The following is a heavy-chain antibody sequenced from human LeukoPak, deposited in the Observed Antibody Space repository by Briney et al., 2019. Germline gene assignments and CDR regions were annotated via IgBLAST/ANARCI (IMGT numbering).Heavy chain of an antibody. Sequence: GGSLRLSCAASGFTFSSYAMSWVRQAPGKGLEWVSAISGSGGSTYYADSVKGRFTISRDDSKNIAYLQMNSLKTEDTAVYYCTRDRTTVTTTDYFDYWGQGTLVTVSS. J-gene: IGHJ4*02. V-gene: IGHV3-23*01. CDR1: GFTFSSYA. D-gene: IGHD4-17*01. CDR3: TRDRTTVTTTDYFDY. CDR2: ISGSGGST.